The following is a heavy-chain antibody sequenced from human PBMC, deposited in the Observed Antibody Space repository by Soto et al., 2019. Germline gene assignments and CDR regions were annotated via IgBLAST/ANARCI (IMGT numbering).Heavy chain of an antibody. J-gene: IGHJ6*02. CDR1: GGSISSYY. V-gene: IGHV4-59*01. CDR2: IYYSGIT. CDR3: EKYKPNYYSGMAF. D-gene: IGHD1-20*01. Sequence: PSETLSLTCTVSGGSISSYYWSWIRQPPGKGLEWIGYIYYSGITNYNPSLKSRVTISVDTSKNQFSLKLSSVTAADTAVYYCEKYKPNYYSGMAFWGQGTTVTGS.